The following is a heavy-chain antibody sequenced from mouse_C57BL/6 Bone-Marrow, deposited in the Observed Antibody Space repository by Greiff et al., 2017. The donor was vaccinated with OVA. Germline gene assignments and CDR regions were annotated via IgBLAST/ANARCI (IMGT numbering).Heavy chain of an antibody. CDR3: ARWALLLGHYAMDY. V-gene: IGHV1-76*01. Sequence: QVQLQQSGAELVRPGASVKLSCKASGYTFTDYYINWVKQRPGQGLEWIARIYPGSGNTYYNEKFKGKATLTAEKDSIAAYMQLSILTSEDSAVYFCARWALLLGHYAMDYWGQGTSVTVSS. J-gene: IGHJ4*01. D-gene: IGHD1-1*01. CDR2: IYPGSGNT. CDR1: GYTFTDYY.